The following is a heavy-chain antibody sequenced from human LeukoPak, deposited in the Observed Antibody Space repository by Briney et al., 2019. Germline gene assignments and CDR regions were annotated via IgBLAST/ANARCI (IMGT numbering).Heavy chain of an antibody. CDR1: GYSISSGSF. J-gene: IGHJ3*02. CDR3: ATSPPVVPAAITAFDI. Sequence: SETLSLTCIVSGYSISSGSFWGWIRQPPGKGLEWIGSFYHSGRPDYNPSLKSRVTISVDTSKNQFSLKLSSVTAADTAVYYCATSPPVVPAAITAFDIWGQGTMVTVSS. D-gene: IGHD2-2*01. CDR2: FYHSGRP. V-gene: IGHV4-38-2*02.